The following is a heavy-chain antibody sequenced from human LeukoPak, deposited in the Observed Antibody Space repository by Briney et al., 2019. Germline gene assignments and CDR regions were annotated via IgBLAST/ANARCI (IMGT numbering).Heavy chain of an antibody. D-gene: IGHD6-13*01. CDR3: ARGIAAAGDAFDI. CDR2: IYYSGST. J-gene: IGHJ3*02. Sequence: SETLSLTCTVSGGSISSGSYYWGWIRQPPGKGLEWIGSIYYSGSTYYNPSLKSRVTISVDTSKNQFSLKLSSVTAADTAVYYCARGIAAAGDAFDIWGQGTMVTVSS. V-gene: IGHV4-39*07. CDR1: GGSISSGSYY.